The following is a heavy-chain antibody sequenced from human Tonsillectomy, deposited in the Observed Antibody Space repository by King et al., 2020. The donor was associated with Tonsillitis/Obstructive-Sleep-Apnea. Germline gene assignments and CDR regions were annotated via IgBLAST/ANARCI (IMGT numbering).Heavy chain of an antibody. CDR1: GYSFTTYW. CDR2: IYPGDSDT. CDR3: ARGTYGDTAMAAMSYYMTS. V-gene: IGHV5-51*01. Sequence: QLVQSGAEVKKPGESLKISCKASGYSFTTYWIGWVRQMPGKGLEWMGIIYPGDSDTRYSPSFQGQVTISADKSISTAYLQWSSLKASDTAMYYCARGTYGDTAMAAMSYYMTSGAKGPRSPSP. D-gene: IGHD5-18*01. J-gene: IGHJ6*03.